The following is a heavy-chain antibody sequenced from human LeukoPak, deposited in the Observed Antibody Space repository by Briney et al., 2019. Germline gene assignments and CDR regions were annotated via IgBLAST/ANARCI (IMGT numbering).Heavy chain of an antibody. CDR1: GGSFSGYY. CDR3: ARGREVVYDYVWGSYRYQSAFDI. V-gene: IGHV4-34*01. D-gene: IGHD3-16*02. CDR2: IYHSGST. Sequence: NPSETLSLTCAVYGGSFSGYYWSWIRQPPGKGLEWIGSIYHSGSTYYNPSLKSRVTISVDTSKNQFSLKLSSVTAADTAVYYCARGREVVYDYVWGSYRYQSAFDIWGQGTMVTVSS. J-gene: IGHJ3*02.